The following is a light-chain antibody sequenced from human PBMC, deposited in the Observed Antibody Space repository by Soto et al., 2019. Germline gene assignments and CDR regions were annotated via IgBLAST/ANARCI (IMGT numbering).Light chain of an antibody. J-gene: IGKJ4*01. Sequence: EILMTQSPATLSVSPGEVPTLSCRASQSVSRNLAWYQQKPGQAPRLLIYGASTRATGIPARFSGSGSGTEFSLAINSLQSEDSAVYYCQQYHIWPLSFGGGTRVQIK. CDR3: QQYHIWPLS. V-gene: IGKV3-15*01. CDR1: QSVSRN. CDR2: GAS.